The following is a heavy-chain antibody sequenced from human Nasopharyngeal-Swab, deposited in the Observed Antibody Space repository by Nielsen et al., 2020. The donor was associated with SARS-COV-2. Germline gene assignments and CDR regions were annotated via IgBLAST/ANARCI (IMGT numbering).Heavy chain of an antibody. V-gene: IGHV3-74*01. D-gene: IGHD3-22*01. CDR3: ARVPSYYYDSSGYLVY. Sequence: WIRQPPGKGLVWVSRINSDGSSTTYADSVKGRFTISRDNAKSTLYLQMNSLRAEDTAVYYCARVPSYYYDSSGYLVYWGQGTLVTVSS. CDR2: INSDGSST. J-gene: IGHJ4*02.